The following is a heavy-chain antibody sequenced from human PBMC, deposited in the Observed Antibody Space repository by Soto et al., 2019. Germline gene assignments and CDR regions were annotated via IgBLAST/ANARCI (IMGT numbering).Heavy chain of an antibody. CDR2: ISYDGSNK. CDR3: ARGIQLWYYYYYYGMDV. CDR1: GFTFSSYA. V-gene: IGHV3-30-3*01. J-gene: IGHJ6*02. Sequence: GGSLRLSCAASGFTFSSYAMHWVRQAPGKGLEWVAVISYDGSNKYYADSVKGRFTISRDNSKNTLYLQMNSLRAEDSAVYYCARGIQLWYYYYYYGMDVWGQGTTVTVSS. D-gene: IGHD5-18*01.